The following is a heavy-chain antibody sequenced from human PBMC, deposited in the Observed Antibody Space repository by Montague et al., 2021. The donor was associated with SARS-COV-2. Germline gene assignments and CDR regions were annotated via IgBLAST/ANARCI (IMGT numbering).Heavy chain of an antibody. J-gene: IGHJ4*02. CDR3: ATSGAGEYGDYSPYFDX. CDR2: IYPGDSDT. Sequence: QSGAEVKKPGESLKISCKGSGNTFDTYWIGRVRQMPGKGLEWMGIIYPGDSDTRYSATFQGQVTISADKSIATAYLQWSSLKASDTAIYYCATSGAGEYGDYSPYFDXWGQGTLVTVSS. D-gene: IGHD4-17*01. CDR1: GNTFDTYW. V-gene: IGHV5-51*01.